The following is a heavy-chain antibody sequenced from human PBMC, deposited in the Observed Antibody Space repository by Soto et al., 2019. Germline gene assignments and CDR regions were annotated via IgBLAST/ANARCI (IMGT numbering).Heavy chain of an antibody. V-gene: IGHV4-59*01. CDR2: IYYSGST. CDR3: ARASVLWFGELFDY. CDR1: GGSISSYY. Sequence: SETLSLTCTVSGGSISSYYWSWIRQPPGKGLEWIGYIYYSGSTNYNPSLKSRVTISVDTSKNQFSLKLSSVTAADTAVYYCARASVLWFGELFDYWGQGTLVTVSS. D-gene: IGHD3-10*01. J-gene: IGHJ4*02.